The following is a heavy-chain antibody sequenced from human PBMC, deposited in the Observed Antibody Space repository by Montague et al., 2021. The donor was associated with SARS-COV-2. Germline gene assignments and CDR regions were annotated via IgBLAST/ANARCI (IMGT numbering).Heavy chain of an antibody. CDR3: AKDLWIRSYTDY. CDR2: ISGSGSST. J-gene: IGHJ4*02. V-gene: IGHV3-23*01. D-gene: IGHD1-26*01. Sequence: SLRLSCAASGFNFSSYAMSWVHQAPGKGLEWISGISGSGSSTYYADSVKGRFTISRDNSKNTLYLQMNSLRAEDTAVYYCAKDLWIRSYTDYWGQGTLVTVSS. CDR1: GFNFSSYA.